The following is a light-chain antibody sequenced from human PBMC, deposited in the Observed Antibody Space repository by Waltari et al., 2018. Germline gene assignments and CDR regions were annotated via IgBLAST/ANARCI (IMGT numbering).Light chain of an antibody. CDR3: KSRDSRGNNYISNWV. J-gene: IGLJ3*02. Sequence: SSELTQDPAVSVALGQTVRIPCQGDSLRNCFASWSQQKPGQAPVLVIHGKNNRPSGIPDRFSGSSSGNTASLTITGAQAEDEADYYCKSRDSRGNNYISNWVFGGGTKLTVL. CDR2: GKN. V-gene: IGLV3-19*01. CDR1: SLRNCF.